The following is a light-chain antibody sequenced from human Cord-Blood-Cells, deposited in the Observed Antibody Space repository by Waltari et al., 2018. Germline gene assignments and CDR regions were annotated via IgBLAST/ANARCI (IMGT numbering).Light chain of an antibody. CDR1: QGISRW. CDR3: QQANSFPYS. J-gene: IGKJ2*03. Sequence: DIQMTQSPSSVSASVGDRVTITSRASQGISRWLAWYQQKPGKAPKLLIYGASSLRTGIPSRFSGSGSGTDFTLTISSLQPEDFATYYCQQANSFPYSFGQGTKLEIK. V-gene: IGKV1-12*01. CDR2: GAS.